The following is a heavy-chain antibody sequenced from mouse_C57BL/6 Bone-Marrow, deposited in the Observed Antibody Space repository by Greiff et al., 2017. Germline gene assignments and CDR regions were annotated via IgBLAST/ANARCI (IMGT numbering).Heavy chain of an antibody. J-gene: IGHJ1*03. Sequence: QVQLQQSGPELVKPGASVKLSCKASGYTFTSYDINWVKQRPGQGLEWIGWSYPRDGSTKYNEKFKGKATLTADTSSSTAYMELHSLTSEDSAVYFCARDCGSSYWYFDVWGTGTTVTVSS. CDR1: GYTFTSYD. CDR3: ARDCGSSYWYFDV. V-gene: IGHV1-85*01. D-gene: IGHD1-1*01. CDR2: SYPRDGST.